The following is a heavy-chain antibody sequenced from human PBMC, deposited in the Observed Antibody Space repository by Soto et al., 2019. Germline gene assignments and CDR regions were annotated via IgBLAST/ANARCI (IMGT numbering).Heavy chain of an antibody. CDR3: AKAIPRYDSRGLDGLPDF. V-gene: IGHV3-23*01. D-gene: IGHD6-19*01. CDR1: GFTFSSYA. CDR2: ISYGGGSS. Sequence: PGGSLRLSCAASGFTFSSYAMSWVRQAPGKGLEWVSAISYGGGSSSYADSVKGRFTISRDNSKNTLFLQMNTLRAEDTAVYYCAKAIPRYDSRGLDGLPDFWGQGTLVTVSS. J-gene: IGHJ4*02.